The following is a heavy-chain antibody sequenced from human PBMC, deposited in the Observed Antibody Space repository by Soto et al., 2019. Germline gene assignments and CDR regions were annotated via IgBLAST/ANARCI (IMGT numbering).Heavy chain of an antibody. CDR2: ISYDGSNK. J-gene: IGHJ6*02. D-gene: IGHD2-21*02. CDR3: AREGGDVSRWNYGMDV. V-gene: IGHV3-30-3*01. Sequence: PGGSLRLSCAASGFTFSSYAMHWVRQAPGKGLEWVAVISYDGSNKYYADSVKGRFTISRDNSKNTLYLQMNSLRAEDTAVYYCAREGGDVSRWNYGMDVWGQGTTVTVSS. CDR1: GFTFSSYA.